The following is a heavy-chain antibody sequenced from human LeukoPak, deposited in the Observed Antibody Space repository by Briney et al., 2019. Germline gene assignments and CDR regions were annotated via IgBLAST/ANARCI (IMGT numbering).Heavy chain of an antibody. V-gene: IGHV3-21*01. D-gene: IGHD3-22*01. CDR3: ARDQGYYYDSSGHYLDY. CDR2: ISSSSSYI. Sequence: GGSLRLSCAASGFTFSSYSMNWVRQAPGKGLEWVSSISSSSSYIYYADSVKGRFTISRDDAKNSLYLQMNSLRAEDTAVYYCARDQGYYYDSSGHYLDYWGQGTLVTVSS. J-gene: IGHJ4*02. CDR1: GFTFSSYS.